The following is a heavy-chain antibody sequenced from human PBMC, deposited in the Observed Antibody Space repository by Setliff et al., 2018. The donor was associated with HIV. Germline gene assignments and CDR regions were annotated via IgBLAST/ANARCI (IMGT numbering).Heavy chain of an antibody. CDR1: GGSIISGGYY. J-gene: IGHJ6*03. V-gene: IGHV4-30-4*01. CDR3: ARDGTRQMWGSDYFHNYYIDV. Sequence: PSETLSLTCTVSGGSIISGGYYWSWIRQHPGKGLEWIGYIYYSGSAYYNPSLKSRVTISVDASKRQFSLKLRSVTPEDSAVYYCARDGTRQMWGSDYFHNYYIDVWDKGTTVTVSS. D-gene: IGHD1-7*01. CDR2: IYYSGSA.